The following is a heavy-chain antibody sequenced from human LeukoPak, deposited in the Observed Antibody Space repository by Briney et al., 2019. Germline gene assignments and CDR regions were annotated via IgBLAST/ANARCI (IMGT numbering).Heavy chain of an antibody. V-gene: IGHV1-2*02. CDR1: GYTFSNYY. J-gene: IGHJ3*02. Sequence: ASVKVSCKASGYTFSNYYVHWVRQAPGQGLEWMGWINPNSGGTNYAQKFQGRVTMTRDTSISTAYMELSGLRSDDTAVYYCARGRITIFGVVIKEKHDAFDIWGQGTMVTVSS. D-gene: IGHD3-3*01. CDR2: INPNSGGT. CDR3: ARGRITIFGVVIKEKHDAFDI.